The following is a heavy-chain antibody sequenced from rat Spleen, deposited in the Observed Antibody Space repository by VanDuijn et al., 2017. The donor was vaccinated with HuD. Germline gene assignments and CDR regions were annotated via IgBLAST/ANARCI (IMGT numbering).Heavy chain of an antibody. CDR1: GFTFSDYY. CDR3: ARPHSSHYVMDA. Sequence: EVQLVESGGGLVQPGRSLKLSCAASGFTFSDYYMAWVRQAPKKGLEWVASISYEGSGTYYGDSVKGRFTISRDNAKSTLYLQMTSLRSEDTATYYCARPHSSHYVMDAWGQGASVTVSS. V-gene: IGHV5-22*01. CDR2: ISYEGSGT. J-gene: IGHJ4*01. D-gene: IGHD1-8*01.